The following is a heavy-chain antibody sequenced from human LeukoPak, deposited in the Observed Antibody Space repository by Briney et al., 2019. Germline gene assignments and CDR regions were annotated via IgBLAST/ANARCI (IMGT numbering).Heavy chain of an antibody. CDR3: ARVGYSSFGDYMDV. Sequence: SVKVSCKASGGTFSSYTISWVRQAPGQGLEWMGRIIPILSMANYAQKFQGRVTITADKSTSTAYMELSSLRSEDTAVYYCARVGYSSFGDYMDVWGKGTTVTVSS. V-gene: IGHV1-69*02. D-gene: IGHD6-13*01. CDR1: GGTFSSYT. J-gene: IGHJ6*03. CDR2: IIPILSMA.